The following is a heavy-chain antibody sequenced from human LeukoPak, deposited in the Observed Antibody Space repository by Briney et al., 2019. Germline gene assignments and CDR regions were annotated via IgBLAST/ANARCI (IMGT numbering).Heavy chain of an antibody. CDR1: GGSISSGSYY. V-gene: IGHV4-39*07. D-gene: IGHD3-16*01. J-gene: IGHJ4*02. CDR2: IFYSGNT. Sequence: SETLSLTCTVSGGSISSGSYYWGWIRQPPRKGLEWIGSIFYSGNTYYNPSLKSRVTISVDTSKNHFSLRLTSVTAADTAVYYCAREPPYDYVPPGAVDYWGQGTLATVSS. CDR3: AREPPYDYVPPGAVDY.